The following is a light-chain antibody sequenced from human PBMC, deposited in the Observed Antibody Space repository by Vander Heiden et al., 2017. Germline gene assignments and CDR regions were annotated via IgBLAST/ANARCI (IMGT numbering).Light chain of an antibody. CDR2: VAS. V-gene: IGKV3-20*01. J-gene: IGKJ2*01. CDR3: QHYGNVPYT. CDR1: KSVSSTY. Sequence: TVLPQSQGTLSLPPGERATPPCRPSKSVSSTYLAWYQQKPGQAPKLLIYVASSRATGIPDRFSGSGSGTDFTLTISRLEPEDFAVYYCQHYGNVPYTFGQGTRLDMK.